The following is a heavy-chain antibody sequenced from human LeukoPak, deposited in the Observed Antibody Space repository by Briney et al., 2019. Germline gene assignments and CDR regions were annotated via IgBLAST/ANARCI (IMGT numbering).Heavy chain of an antibody. J-gene: IGHJ4*02. D-gene: IGHD1-26*01. CDR3: AKERGTTNFDY. CDR1: GFIFSSYG. CDR2: ISYDGSNK. V-gene: IGHV3-30*18. Sequence: GGSLRLSCAASGFIFSSYGMHWVRQAPGKGLEWVAVISYDGSNKYYADSVKGRFTISRDNSKNTLYLQMNSLRAEDTAVYYCAKERGTTNFDYWGQGPLVTVSS.